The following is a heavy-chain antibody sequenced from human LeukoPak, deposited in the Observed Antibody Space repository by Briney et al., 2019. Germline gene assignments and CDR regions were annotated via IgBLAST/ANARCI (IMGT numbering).Heavy chain of an antibody. CDR1: GYSFTSYW. Sequence: GESLKISCKGSGYSFTSYWISWVRQMPGKGLEWMGRIDPSGSYTNYSPSFQGHVTISADESISTAYLQWSSLKASDTAMYYCARYGDRLDFHFDYWGQGTLVTVSS. CDR3: ARYGDRLDFHFDY. CDR2: IDPSGSYT. V-gene: IGHV5-10-1*01. D-gene: IGHD4-17*01. J-gene: IGHJ4*02.